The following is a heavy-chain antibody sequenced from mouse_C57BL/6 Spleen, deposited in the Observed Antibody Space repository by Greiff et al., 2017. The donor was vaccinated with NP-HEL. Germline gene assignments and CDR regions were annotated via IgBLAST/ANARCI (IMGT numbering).Heavy chain of an antibody. J-gene: IGHJ2*01. CDR2: IHPNSGST. V-gene: IGHV1-64*01. CDR3: AKFITTVVDYYFDY. Sequence: QVQLKQPGAELVKPGASVKLSCKASGYTFTSYWMHWVKQRPGQGLEWIGMIHPNSGSTNYNEKFKSKATLTVDKSSSTAYMQLSSLTSEDSAVYYCAKFITTVVDYYFDYWGQGTTLTVSS. CDR1: GYTFTSYW. D-gene: IGHD1-1*01.